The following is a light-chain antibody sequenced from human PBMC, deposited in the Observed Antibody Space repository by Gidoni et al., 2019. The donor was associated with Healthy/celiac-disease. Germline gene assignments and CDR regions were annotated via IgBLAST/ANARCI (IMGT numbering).Light chain of an antibody. V-gene: IGKV3-11*01. Sequence: IVFTPSPATLSLSPGERATLSCRASQSVRSYLAWYQQQPVQAPRLLSYDASNRATGIPARFSGSGSGTDVTLTISSLEPEDFAVYYCQQRSKWPLCSFGQGTKLEIK. CDR1: QSVRSY. J-gene: IGKJ2*04. CDR2: DAS. CDR3: QQRSKWPLCS.